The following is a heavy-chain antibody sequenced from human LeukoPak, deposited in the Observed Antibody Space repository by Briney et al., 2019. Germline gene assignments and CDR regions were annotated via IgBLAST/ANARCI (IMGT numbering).Heavy chain of an antibody. CDR3: AKDREGTIADYFDY. Sequence: HSGGSLRLSCATSGFSFTDYPMNWVRQAPGKGLEWVSSISGSGGSTYYADSVKGRFTISRDNSKNTLYLQMNSLRGEDTAVYYCAKDREGTIADYFDYWGQGTLVTVSS. CDR1: GFSFTDYP. CDR2: ISGSGGST. V-gene: IGHV3-23*01. J-gene: IGHJ4*02. D-gene: IGHD1-7*01.